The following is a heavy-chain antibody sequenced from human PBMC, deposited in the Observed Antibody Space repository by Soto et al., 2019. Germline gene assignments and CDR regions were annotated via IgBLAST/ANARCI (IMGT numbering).Heavy chain of an antibody. CDR2: ISYDGSNK. D-gene: IGHD6-13*01. CDR1: GFTFSSYA. V-gene: IGHV3-30-3*01. J-gene: IGHJ4*02. CDR3: ARDPYSSSWVDY. Sequence: GGSLRLSCAASGFTFSSYAMHWVRQAPGKGLEWVAVISYDGSNKYYADSVKGRFTISRDNSKNTLYLQMNSLRAEDTAVYYCARDPYSSSWVDYWGQGTLVTVSS.